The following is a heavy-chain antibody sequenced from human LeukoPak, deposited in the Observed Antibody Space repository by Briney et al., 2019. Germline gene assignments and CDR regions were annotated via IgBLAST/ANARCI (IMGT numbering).Heavy chain of an antibody. J-gene: IGHJ4*02. D-gene: IGHD5-12*01. CDR1: GGSISSGDYY. CDR3: ARVDIRTAFFDY. CDR2: IYYSGST. Sequence: SQTLSLTCTVSGGSISSGDYYWSWIRQPPGKGLEWIGYIYYSGSTYYNPSLKSRVTISVDTSKNQFSLNLSSVTAADTAVYYCARVDIRTAFFDYWGQGTLVTVSS. V-gene: IGHV4-30-4*01.